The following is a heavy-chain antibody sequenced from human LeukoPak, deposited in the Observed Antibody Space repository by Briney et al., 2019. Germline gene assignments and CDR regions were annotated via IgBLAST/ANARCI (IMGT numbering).Heavy chain of an antibody. CDR3: AKNIAAPGRVDYQLYAMDE. Sequence: GGSLRLSCAASGFIFSGYWMTWVRQAPGKGLQWVASIKQDGSDSYHVDSVRGRFTISEDNARDSLFLQMKNLRADDTAVYYCAKNIAAPGRVDYQLYAMDEWGQGTTVTVSS. CDR2: IKQDGSDS. D-gene: IGHD6-13*01. J-gene: IGHJ6*02. V-gene: IGHV3-7*01. CDR1: GFIFSGYW.